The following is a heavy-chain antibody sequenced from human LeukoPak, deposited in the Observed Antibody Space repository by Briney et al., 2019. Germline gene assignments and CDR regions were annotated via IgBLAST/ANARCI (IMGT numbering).Heavy chain of an antibody. CDR3: ARCYDSWTGYFDY. J-gene: IGHJ4*02. CDR1: GYAFSSFA. D-gene: IGHD3-3*01. V-gene: IGHV1-18*01. CDR2: ISTYTNT. Sequence: ASVKVSCKTSGYAFSSFAIAWVRQAPGQGLEWMGWISTYTNTNAAQKFQGRVTMTTDTSTSTAYMELTSLRSDDTAVYYCARCYDSWTGYFDYWGQGTRVTVSS.